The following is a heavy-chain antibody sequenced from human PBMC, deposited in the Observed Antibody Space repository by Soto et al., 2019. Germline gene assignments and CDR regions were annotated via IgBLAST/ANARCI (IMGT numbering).Heavy chain of an antibody. Sequence: QIQLVQSGAEVKKPGASVKVSCKPSGYTFINYGITWVRQAPGQGLEWMGWISGYDGNTNYAPKLQGGVTLTRDTSTSTVYMELKGLRHDETAVYYCARDRGRSCSGGTCPFDYWGQGTLVTVSS. CDR1: GYTFINYG. V-gene: IGHV1-18*01. CDR2: ISGYDGNT. CDR3: ARDRGRSCSGGTCPFDY. D-gene: IGHD2-15*01. J-gene: IGHJ4*02.